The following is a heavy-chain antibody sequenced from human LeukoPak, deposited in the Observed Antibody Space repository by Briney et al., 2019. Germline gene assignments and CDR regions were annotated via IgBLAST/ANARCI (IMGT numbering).Heavy chain of an antibody. CDR2: IYYTEST. V-gene: IGHV4-39*01. Sequence: PSETLSLTCTVSGGSISSSSYYWGWIRQPPGKGLEWVGSIYYTESTYYNPSLKSRVTISVDTSKNQFSLKLSSVTAADTAVYYCARVSSGYCYSPLDYWGQGTLVTVSS. D-gene: IGHD3-22*01. CDR1: GGSISSSSYY. CDR3: ARVSSGYCYSPLDY. J-gene: IGHJ4*02.